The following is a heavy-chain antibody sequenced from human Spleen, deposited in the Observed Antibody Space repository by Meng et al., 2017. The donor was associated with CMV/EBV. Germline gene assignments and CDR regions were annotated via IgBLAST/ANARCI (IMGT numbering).Heavy chain of an antibody. CDR1: GFIFSNYA. J-gene: IGHJ4*02. D-gene: IGHD6-13*01. CDR3: ARAEDSSSWPFDF. CDR2: FSGSADST. Sequence: GESLKISCAASGFIFSNYAMSWVRQAPGKGLEWVSTFSGSADSTYYADSVKGRFTISRDDSRNTVYLQMNSLRAVDTAVYYCARAEDSSSWPFDFWGQGTLVTVSS. V-gene: IGHV3-23*01.